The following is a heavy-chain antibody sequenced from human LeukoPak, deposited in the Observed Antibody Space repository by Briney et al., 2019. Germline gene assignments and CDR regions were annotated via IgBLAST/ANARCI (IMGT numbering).Heavy chain of an antibody. CDR1: GGTFSSYA. J-gene: IGHJ4*02. D-gene: IGHD3-22*01. CDR3: ACPLGGYYDSSGYYAFDY. V-gene: IGHV1-69*04. Sequence: SVKVSRKASGGTFSSYAISWVRQAPGQGREWMGRFIPILGIANYAQKFQGRVTIAADKSTSTAYMELSGLRSEDTAVYYCACPLGGYYDSSGYYAFDYWGQGTLVTVSS. CDR2: FIPILGIA.